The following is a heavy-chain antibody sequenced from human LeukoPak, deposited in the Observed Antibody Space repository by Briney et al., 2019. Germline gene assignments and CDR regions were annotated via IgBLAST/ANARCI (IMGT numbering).Heavy chain of an antibody. CDR1: GFTFSTYW. Sequence: PGGSLRLSCAVSGFTFSTYWMSWVRQAPGKGLEWVGNIKEDGSEKYYVDSMKGRFTISRDNAKNSLYLQMNSLRVEDTAVHYCARDSFETDIDYWGQGTLVTVSS. CDR3: ARDSFETDIDY. D-gene: IGHD1-14*01. J-gene: IGHJ4*02. V-gene: IGHV3-7*01. CDR2: IKEDGSEK.